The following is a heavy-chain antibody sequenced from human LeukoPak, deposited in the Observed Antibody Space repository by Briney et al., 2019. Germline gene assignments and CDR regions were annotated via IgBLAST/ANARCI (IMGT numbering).Heavy chain of an antibody. CDR2: INPNSGGT. D-gene: IGHD3-9*01. CDR3: AREFRPNDILTGYWNYYFDY. J-gene: IGHJ4*02. V-gene: IGHV1-2*02. Sequence: ASVKVSCKASGYTFTGYYMHWVRQAPGQGLEWMGWINPNSGGTNYAQKFQGRVTMTRDTSISTAYMELSRLRSDDTAVYYCAREFRPNDILTGYWNYYFDYWGQGTLVTVSS. CDR1: GYTFTGYY.